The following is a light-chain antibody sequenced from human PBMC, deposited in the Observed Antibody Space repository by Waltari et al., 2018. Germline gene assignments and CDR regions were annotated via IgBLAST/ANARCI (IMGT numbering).Light chain of an antibody. CDR1: QGIRNS. CDR3: LQYDSYPRT. J-gene: IGKJ1*01. Sequence: DIQMTQSPSSLSAFVGDRATISCRASQGIRNSVDWFQQKPGKAPKALMYGASTLHSGVPSRFRGSGFGTDFTLTISGLQPEDFATYYCLQYDSYPRTFGQGTKVEIK. CDR2: GAS. V-gene: IGKV1-16*01.